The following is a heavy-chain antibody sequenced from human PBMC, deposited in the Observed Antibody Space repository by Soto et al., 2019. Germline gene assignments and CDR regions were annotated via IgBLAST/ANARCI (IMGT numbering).Heavy chain of an antibody. Sequence: QVQLVESGGGVVQPGRSLRLSCAASGFTFSSYGMHWVRQAPGKGLAWVAVISYDGSNKYYADSVKGRFTISRDNSNNTLYLQVNSLRAEDTAVYYCAKDRFRIAVAAPFDYVGQGTLVTVSS. CDR2: ISYDGSNK. CDR3: AKDRFRIAVAAPFDY. D-gene: IGHD6-19*01. V-gene: IGHV3-30*18. J-gene: IGHJ4*02. CDR1: GFTFSSYG.